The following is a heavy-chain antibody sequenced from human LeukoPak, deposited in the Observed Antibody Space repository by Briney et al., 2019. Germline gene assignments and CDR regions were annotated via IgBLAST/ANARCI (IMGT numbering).Heavy chain of an antibody. D-gene: IGHD3-10*01. V-gene: IGHV3-21*01. Sequence: GGSLRLSCAASGFTFSSYSMNWVRQAPGKGLEWVSSISSSSSYIYYADSVKGRFTISRDNAKNSLHLRMNSLRVEDTAIYYCVKVAKYYYGSETYYFFEQWGQGTPVTASS. J-gene: IGHJ4*02. CDR2: ISSSSSYI. CDR1: GFTFSSYS. CDR3: VKVAKYYYGSETYYFFEQ.